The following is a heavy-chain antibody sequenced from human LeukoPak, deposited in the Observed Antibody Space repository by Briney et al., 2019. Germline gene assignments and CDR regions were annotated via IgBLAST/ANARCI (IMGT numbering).Heavy chain of an antibody. CDR2: IIPIFGTA. CDR1: GGTFSSYA. D-gene: IGHD6-6*01. Sequence: SVKVSCKASGGTFSSYAISWVRQAPGQGLEWMGGIIPIFGTANYAQKFQGRVTITADESTSTAYMELSSLRSEDTAVYYCARQKEYSSSSEVWGQGTLVTVSS. V-gene: IGHV1-69*13. CDR3: ARQKEYSSSSEV. J-gene: IGHJ4*02.